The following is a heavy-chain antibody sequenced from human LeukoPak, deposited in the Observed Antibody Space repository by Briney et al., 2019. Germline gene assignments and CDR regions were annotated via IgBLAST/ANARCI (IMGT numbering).Heavy chain of an antibody. D-gene: IGHD2-2*01. CDR1: GGSISSYY. J-gene: IGHJ6*02. CDR2: IYTSGST. V-gene: IGHV4-4*07. Sequence: NTSETLSLTCTVSGGSISSYYWSWIRQPAGKGLEWIGRIYTSGSTNYNPSLKSRVTMSVDTSKNQFSLKLSSVTAADTAVYYCARDGHCSSTSYEYPTYYYCYGMDVWGQGTTVTVSS. CDR3: ARDGHCSSTSYEYPTYYYCYGMDV.